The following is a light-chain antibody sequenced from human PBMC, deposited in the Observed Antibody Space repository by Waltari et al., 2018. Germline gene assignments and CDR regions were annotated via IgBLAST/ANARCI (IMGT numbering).Light chain of an antibody. CDR3: SSYADSNVL. CDR1: SGDIGAYNS. Sequence: QSALTQPPSASGSPGQSVTISCTGTSGDIGAYNSVSWYQQHPGRAPKLTMYEVTKRPSGVPDRCSGSSSGNTASLTVSGLQTEDEADYFCSSYADSNVLFGGGTKLTVL. V-gene: IGLV2-8*01. CDR2: EVT. J-gene: IGLJ2*01.